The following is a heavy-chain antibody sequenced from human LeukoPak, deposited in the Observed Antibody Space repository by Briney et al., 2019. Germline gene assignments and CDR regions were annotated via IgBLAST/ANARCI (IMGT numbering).Heavy chain of an antibody. J-gene: IGHJ4*02. CDR3: ARDLGLYDYGGNIDF. CDR1: GFTFNTYS. CDR2: VSSSSRTI. Sequence: GGSLRLSCTASGFTFNTYSMNWVRQAPGKGLEWVSYVSSSSRTIDYADSVKGRFTISRDNAKNSLYLQMNSLRAEDTAVYYCARDLGLYDYGGNIDFWGQGTLVTVSS. V-gene: IGHV3-48*04. D-gene: IGHD4-23*01.